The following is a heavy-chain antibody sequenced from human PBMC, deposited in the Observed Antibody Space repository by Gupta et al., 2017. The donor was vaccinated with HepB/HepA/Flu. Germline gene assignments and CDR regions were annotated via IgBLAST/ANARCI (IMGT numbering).Heavy chain of an antibody. CDR2: ISGSGGST. Sequence: EVQLLESGGGLVQPGGSLRLSCAASGFTFSSYAMSWVRQAPGKGLEWVSAISGSGGSTYYADSVKGRVTISRDNSKNTLYLQMNSLRAEETAVYYCAKTVYYDSSGYYSHYFDYWGQGTLVTVYS. V-gene: IGHV3-23*01. D-gene: IGHD3-22*01. CDR3: AKTVYYDSSGYYSHYFDY. J-gene: IGHJ4*02. CDR1: GFTFSSYA.